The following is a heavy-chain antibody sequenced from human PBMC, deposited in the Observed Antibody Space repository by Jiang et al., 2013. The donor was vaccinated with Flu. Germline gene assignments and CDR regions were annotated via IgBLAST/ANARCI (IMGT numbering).Heavy chain of an antibody. J-gene: IGHJ5*02. CDR2: IYYSGST. CDR3: ARGQLTCSSTSCYDWFDP. CDR1: GGSISSYY. Sequence: GSGLVKPSETLSLTCTVSGGSISSYYWSWIRQPPGKGLEWIGYIYYSGSTNYNPSLKSRVTISVDTSKNQFSLKLSSVTAADTAVYYCARGQLTCSSTSCYDWFDPWGQGTLVTVSS. D-gene: IGHD2-2*01. V-gene: IGHV4-59*01.